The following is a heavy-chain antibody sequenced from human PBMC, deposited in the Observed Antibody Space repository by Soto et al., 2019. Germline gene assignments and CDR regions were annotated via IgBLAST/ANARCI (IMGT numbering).Heavy chain of an antibody. CDR1: GYSFTSYL. Sequence: GESLKISFKGSGYSFTSYLISWVRQMPGKGLEWMGRIDPSDSYTNYSPSFQGHVTISADKSISTAYLQWSSLKASDTAMYYCARHPTLINWFDPWGQGTLVTVPS. CDR2: IDPSDSYT. V-gene: IGHV5-10-1*01. D-gene: IGHD1-1*01. CDR3: ARHPTLINWFDP. J-gene: IGHJ5*02.